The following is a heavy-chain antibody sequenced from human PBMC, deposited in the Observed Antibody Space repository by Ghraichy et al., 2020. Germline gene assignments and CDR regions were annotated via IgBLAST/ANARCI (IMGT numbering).Heavy chain of an antibody. CDR2: IRYDGSNK. J-gene: IGHJ6*02. Sequence: GGSLRLSCAASGFTFSAYGIHWVRQAQGKGLEWVAFIRYDGSNKFYADSVKGRFTVARDNFKSTLYLQMNSLRTEDTAVYYCAKDRMSMVAAGMAMDVWGQGTTVTVSS. V-gene: IGHV3-30*02. CDR1: GFTFSAYG. D-gene: IGHD6-13*01. CDR3: AKDRMSMVAAGMAMDV.